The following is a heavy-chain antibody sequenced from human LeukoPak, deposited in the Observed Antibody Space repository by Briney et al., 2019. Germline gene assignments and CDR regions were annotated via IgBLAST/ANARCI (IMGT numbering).Heavy chain of an antibody. Sequence: SQTLSLTCTVSGGSISSGGYYWSWIRQHPGRGLEWIGYISYSGSTYYNPSLKSRVTISVDRSKNQFSLKLSSVTAADTAVYYCARVATIFGVVTTTPDYWGQGTLVTVSS. CDR1: GGSISSGGYY. CDR3: ARVATIFGVVTTTPDY. D-gene: IGHD3-3*01. CDR2: ISYSGST. V-gene: IGHV4-31*03. J-gene: IGHJ4*02.